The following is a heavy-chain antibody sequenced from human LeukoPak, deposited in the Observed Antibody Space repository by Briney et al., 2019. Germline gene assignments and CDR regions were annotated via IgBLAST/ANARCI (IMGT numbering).Heavy chain of an antibody. CDR3: ATGRYSGSVDY. V-gene: IGHV4-38-2*01. CDR2: MYHTGTI. CDR1: GYTLGNGFY. D-gene: IGHD2-15*01. Sequence: PSETLSLTCAVSGYTLGNGFYYGWVRQPPGKGLEWIGNMYHTGTIYYNPSLRSRLTISEDTSKSHFSLTVDSETAADTAVYYCATGRYSGSVDYWGQGILVTVSS. J-gene: IGHJ4*02.